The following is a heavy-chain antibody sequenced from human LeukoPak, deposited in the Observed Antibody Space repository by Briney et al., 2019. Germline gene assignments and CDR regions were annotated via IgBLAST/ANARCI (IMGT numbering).Heavy chain of an antibody. V-gene: IGHV3-66*04. D-gene: IGHD3-22*01. CDR2: IYSGGST. Sequence: GGSLRLSCAASGFTTSDNYITWVRQAPGKGLEWVSVIYSGGSTYYADSVKGRFTISRDNSKNTLYLQMNSLRAEDTAVYYCAGLPAYYYDTSGFYFDYWGQGTLVTVSS. J-gene: IGHJ4*02. CDR1: GFTTSDNY. CDR3: AGLPAYYYDTSGFYFDY.